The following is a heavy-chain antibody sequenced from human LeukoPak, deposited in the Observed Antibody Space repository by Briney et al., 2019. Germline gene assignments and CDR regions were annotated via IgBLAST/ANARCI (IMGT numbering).Heavy chain of an antibody. V-gene: IGHV4-61*10. Sequence: SETLSLTCTVSGGSISSGSYYWSWIRQPAGKGLEWIGEINHSGSTNYNPSLKSRVTISVDTSKNQFSLKLSSVTAADTAVYYCARESTVTTMGYWGQGTLVTVSS. J-gene: IGHJ4*02. CDR2: INHSGST. CDR1: GGSISSGSYY. D-gene: IGHD4-17*01. CDR3: ARESTVTTMGY.